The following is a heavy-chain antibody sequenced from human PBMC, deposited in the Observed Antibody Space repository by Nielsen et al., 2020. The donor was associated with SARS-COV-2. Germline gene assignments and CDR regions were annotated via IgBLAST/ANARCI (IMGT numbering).Heavy chain of an antibody. Sequence: GGSLRLSCAASGFTFSSYGMHWVRQAPGKGLEWVAVIWYDGSNKYYADSVKGRFTISRDNSKNSLYLQMNSLRAEDTAVYYCARDRSNFVEILEWLSGGNDYWGQGTLVTVSS. D-gene: IGHD3-3*01. J-gene: IGHJ4*02. V-gene: IGHV3-33*01. CDR2: IWYDGSNK. CDR1: GFTFSSYG. CDR3: ARDRSNFVEILEWLSGGNDY.